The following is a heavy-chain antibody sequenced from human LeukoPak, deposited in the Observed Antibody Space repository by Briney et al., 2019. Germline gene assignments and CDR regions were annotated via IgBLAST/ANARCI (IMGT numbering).Heavy chain of an antibody. J-gene: IGHJ4*02. CDR1: EYTFTGYY. CDR3: ARVWYYYDSSGILTLYFDY. D-gene: IGHD3-22*01. Sequence: ASVKVSCKTSEYTFTGYYMHWVRQAPGQGLEWMGWINPTSGGTNYAQKFQGRVTMTRDTSISTAYMELSRLRSDDTAVYYCARVWYYYDSSGILTLYFDYWGQGTLVTVSS. CDR2: INPTSGGT. V-gene: IGHV1-2*02.